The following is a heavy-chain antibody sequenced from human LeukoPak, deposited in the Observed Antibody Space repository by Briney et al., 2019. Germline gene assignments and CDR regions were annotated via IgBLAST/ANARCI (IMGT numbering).Heavy chain of an antibody. V-gene: IGHV4-30-4*01. D-gene: IGHD4-17*01. CDR2: IYYTGNT. Sequence: PSETLSLTCTVSGGSITSDGYYWSWLRQPPGKGLEWIGYIYYTGNTYSNPSLKSRVTISVDTSKNQFSLRLSSVTAADTAVYYCARADYGDYPGLYSWGQGTLVTVSP. CDR3: ARADYGDYPGLYS. CDR1: GGSITSDGYY. J-gene: IGHJ4*02.